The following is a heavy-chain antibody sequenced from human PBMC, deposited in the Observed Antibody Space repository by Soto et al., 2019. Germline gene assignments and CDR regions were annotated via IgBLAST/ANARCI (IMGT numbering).Heavy chain of an antibody. J-gene: IGHJ4*01. Sequence: GESLKISCKGSGYSFTSYWISWVRQMPGKGLEWMGRIDPSDSYTNYSPSFQGHVTISADKSISTAYLHWSSLRASDTAMYYCARGYCTSISCYSTFNYWAQGTLVTVS. CDR1: GYSFTSYW. V-gene: IGHV5-10-1*01. CDR3: ARGYCTSISCYSTFNY. CDR2: IDPSDSYT. D-gene: IGHD2-2*01.